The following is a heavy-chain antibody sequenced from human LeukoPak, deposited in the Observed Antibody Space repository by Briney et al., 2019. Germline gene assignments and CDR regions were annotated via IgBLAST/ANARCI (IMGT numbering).Heavy chain of an antibody. D-gene: IGHD2-21*02. CDR2: IIPIFGTA. V-gene: IGHV1-69*13. CDR3: ARVEAYCGGDCYLDY. CDR1: GGTFSSYA. Sequence: GASVKVSCKASGGTFSSYAISWVRQAPGQGLEWMGEIIPIFGTANYAQKFQGRVTITADESTSTAYMELSSLRSEDTAVYYCARVEAYCGGDCYLDYWGQGTLVTVSS. J-gene: IGHJ4*02.